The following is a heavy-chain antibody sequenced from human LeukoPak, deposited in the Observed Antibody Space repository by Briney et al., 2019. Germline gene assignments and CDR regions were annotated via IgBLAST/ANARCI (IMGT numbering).Heavy chain of an antibody. V-gene: IGHV3-49*04. J-gene: IGHJ6*02. CDR1: GFTFGDHA. CDR3: AGGPIQLWIHNGMDV. D-gene: IGHD5-18*01. Sequence: QPGRSLRLSCTASGFTFGDHAMSWVRQAPGKGLEWVGFIRSKAYGGTTEYAASVKGRFTISRDDSKSIAYLQMNSLKTEDTAVYYCAGGPIQLWIHNGMDVWGQGTTVTVSS. CDR2: IRSKAYGGTT.